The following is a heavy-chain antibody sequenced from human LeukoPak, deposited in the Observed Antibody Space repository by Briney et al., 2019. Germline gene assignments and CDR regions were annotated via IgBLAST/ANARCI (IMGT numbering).Heavy chain of an antibody. CDR3: ARDLGEGTTDKYYYYYMDV. CDR2: INPSGGST. Sequence: GASVKVSGKASGYTFTSYYMHWVRQAPGQGLEWMGIINPSGGSTSYAQKFQGRVTMTRDMSTSTVYMELSSLRSEDTAVYYCARDLGEGTTDKYYYYYMDVWGKGTTVTVSS. D-gene: IGHD3-10*01. CDR1: GYTFTSYY. J-gene: IGHJ6*03. V-gene: IGHV1-46*01.